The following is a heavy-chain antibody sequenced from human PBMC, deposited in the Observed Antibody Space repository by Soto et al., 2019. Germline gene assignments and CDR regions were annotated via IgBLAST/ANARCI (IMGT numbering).Heavy chain of an antibody. V-gene: IGHV1-18*04. Sequence: ASVKVSCKASGYTFTSYGISWVRQAPGQGLEWMGWISAYNGNTNYAQKLQGRVTMTTDTSTSTAYMERRSLRSDDTAVYYCARDRIPWYSSSSAAWWFDPWGQGTLVTVSS. CDR1: GYTFTSYG. J-gene: IGHJ5*02. CDR3: ARDRIPWYSSSSAAWWFDP. D-gene: IGHD6-6*01. CDR2: ISAYNGNT.